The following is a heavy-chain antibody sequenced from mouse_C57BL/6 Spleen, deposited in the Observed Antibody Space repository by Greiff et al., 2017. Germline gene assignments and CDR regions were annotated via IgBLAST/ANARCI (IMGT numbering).Heavy chain of an antibody. CDR2: INPSNGGT. Sequence: QVQLQQPGTELVKPGASVKLSCKASGYTFTSYWMHWVKQRPGQGLEWIGNINPSNGGTNYNEKFKSKATLTVDKSSSTAYMQLSSLTSEDSAVYYCARWGSSYQKIYYAMDDWGQGTSVTVSS. CDR3: ARWGSSYQKIYYAMDD. V-gene: IGHV1-53*01. CDR1: GYTFTSYW. J-gene: IGHJ4*01. D-gene: IGHD1-1*01.